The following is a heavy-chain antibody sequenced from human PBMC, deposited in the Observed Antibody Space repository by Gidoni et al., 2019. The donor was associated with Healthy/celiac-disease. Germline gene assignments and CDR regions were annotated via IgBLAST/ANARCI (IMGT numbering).Heavy chain of an antibody. CDR3: ARDLRIAAARHAFDI. J-gene: IGHJ3*02. CDR2: IYTSGRT. V-gene: IGHV4-4*07. Sequence: QVQLPESGPGLVKPSETLSLTFTVSGCSISSYSWSWIRQHAGKGLEWIGRIYTSGRTNYNPSLKSRVTMSVDTSKNQFSLKLSSGTAADTAVYYCARDLRIAAARHAFDIWGQGTMVTVSS. CDR1: GCSISSYS. D-gene: IGHD6-13*01.